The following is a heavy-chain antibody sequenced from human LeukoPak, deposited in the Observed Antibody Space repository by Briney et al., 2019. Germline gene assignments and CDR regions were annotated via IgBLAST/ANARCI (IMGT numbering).Heavy chain of an antibody. D-gene: IGHD5-24*01. J-gene: IGHJ3*02. Sequence: PSETLSLTCTVSGGSLSSYYWSWIRQPPGKGLEWIGYIYYSGSTNYNPSLKSRVTISVDTSKNQFSLKLSSVTAADTAVYYRARDRAVEMATIQEGFDIWGQGTMVTVSS. CDR3: ARDRAVEMATIQEGFDI. CDR2: IYYSGST. CDR1: GGSLSSYY. V-gene: IGHV4-59*01.